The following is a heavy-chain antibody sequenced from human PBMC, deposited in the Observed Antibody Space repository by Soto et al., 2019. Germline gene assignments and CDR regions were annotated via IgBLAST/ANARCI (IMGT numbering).Heavy chain of an antibody. V-gene: IGHV3-66*01. J-gene: IGHJ3*02. CDR2: IYSGGST. Sequence: GGSLRLSWAASGFTVSSNYMSWVRQAPGKGLEWVSVIYSGGSTYYADSVKGRFTISRHNSKNTLYLQMNSLRAEDTAVYYCARDGYSGSYGAFDIWGQGTMVTVSS. CDR1: GFTVSSNY. CDR3: ARDGYSGSYGAFDI. D-gene: IGHD1-26*01.